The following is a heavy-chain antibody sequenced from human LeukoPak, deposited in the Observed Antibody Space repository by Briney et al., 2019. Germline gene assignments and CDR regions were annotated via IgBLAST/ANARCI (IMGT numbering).Heavy chain of an antibody. CDR2: ISYDGSNK. CDR1: GFAFSSYG. D-gene: IGHD1-26*01. Sequence: GGSLRLSCAASGFAFSSYGMHWVRQAPGKGLEWVAVISYDGSNKYYADSVKGRFTISRDNSKNTLYLQMNSLRAEDTAVYYCAKVGLVGALDYWGQGTLVTVSS. V-gene: IGHV3-30*18. CDR3: AKVGLVGALDY. J-gene: IGHJ4*02.